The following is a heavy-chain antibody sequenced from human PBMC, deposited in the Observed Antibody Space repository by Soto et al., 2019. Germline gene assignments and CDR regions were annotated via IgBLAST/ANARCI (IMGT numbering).Heavy chain of an antibody. V-gene: IGHV3-23*01. CDR3: AESGSVVVPSAPPDP. CDR1: GFTFSSYA. D-gene: IGHD2-2*01. Sequence: EVQLLESGGGLVQPGGSLRLSCVASGFTFSSYAMSWVRQAPGKGLEWVSVISGSGGSTYYADSVKGRFPHSRDNSKNTLYLQIDSLEAGDTGVYYLAESGSVVVPSAPPDPLGQGTLVTVSS. CDR2: ISGSGGST. J-gene: IGHJ5*02.